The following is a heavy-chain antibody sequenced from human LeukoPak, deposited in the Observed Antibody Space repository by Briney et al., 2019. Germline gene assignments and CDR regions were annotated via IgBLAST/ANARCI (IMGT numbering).Heavy chain of an antibody. J-gene: IGHJ4*02. CDR3: ASSSSGWYKFDY. D-gene: IGHD6-19*01. Sequence: GGSLRLSCAASGFTFGNYVMNWVRQAPGKGLEWVSGMSASGGSTFYADSVKGRFTISRDNSKNTLYLQMNSLRAEDTAVYYCASSSSGWYKFDYWGQGTLVTVSS. CDR2: MSASGGST. V-gene: IGHV3-23*01. CDR1: GFTFGNYV.